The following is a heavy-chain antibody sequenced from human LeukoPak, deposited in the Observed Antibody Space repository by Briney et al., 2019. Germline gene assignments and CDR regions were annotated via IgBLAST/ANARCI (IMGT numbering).Heavy chain of an antibody. Sequence: SETLSLTCTVSGGSISSGDYYWSWIRQPPGKGLEWIGYIYYSGSTNYNPSLKSRVTISVDTSKNQFSLKLSSVTAADTAVYYCARGLEQWLVRYYYYGMDVWGQGTTVTVSS. CDR2: IYYSGST. CDR1: GGSISSGDYY. D-gene: IGHD6-19*01. V-gene: IGHV4-30-4*01. J-gene: IGHJ6*02. CDR3: ARGLEQWLVRYYYYGMDV.